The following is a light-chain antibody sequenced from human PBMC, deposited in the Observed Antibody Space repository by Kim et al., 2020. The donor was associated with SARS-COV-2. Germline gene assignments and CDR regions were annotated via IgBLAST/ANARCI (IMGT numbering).Light chain of an antibody. Sequence: SLSPGERATLTCMTSQSVRIYLAWYQFKPGQAPRLLIYDASYRAPGIPGRISGYGSGTDFTLTIDNLVPEDFGIYYCQERSTQFTFGGGTKVDIK. V-gene: IGKV3-11*01. CDR1: QSVRIY. CDR2: DAS. J-gene: IGKJ4*01. CDR3: QERSTQFT.